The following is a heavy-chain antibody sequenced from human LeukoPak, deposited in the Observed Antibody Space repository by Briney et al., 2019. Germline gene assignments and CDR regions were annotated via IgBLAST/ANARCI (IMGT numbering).Heavy chain of an antibody. V-gene: IGHV1-2*02. Sequence: GASVKVSCKASGNSLIDHYIYWVRQAPEQGFEWMGWINPDSGGTEYAHKFQGRVTLTRDTSIDTVYMELRNLRSDDTAVYFCAKDGDGYNAWFDSWGQGTQVIVSS. D-gene: IGHD5-24*01. J-gene: IGHJ5*01. CDR1: GNSLIDHY. CDR3: AKDGDGYNAWFDS. CDR2: INPDSGGT.